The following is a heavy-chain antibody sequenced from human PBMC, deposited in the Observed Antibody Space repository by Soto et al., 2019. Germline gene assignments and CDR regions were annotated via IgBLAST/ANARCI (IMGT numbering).Heavy chain of an antibody. J-gene: IGHJ4*02. CDR1: GGTFSSYT. CDR3: ARDAAVGLFDY. V-gene: IGHV1-69*04. Sequence: SVKVSCKASGGTFSSYTISWVRQAPGQGLEWIGRIIPILGIANYAQKLQGRVTMTTDTSTSTAYMELRSLRSDDTAVYYCARDAAVGLFDYWGQGTLVTVSS. D-gene: IGHD1-26*01. CDR2: IIPILGIA.